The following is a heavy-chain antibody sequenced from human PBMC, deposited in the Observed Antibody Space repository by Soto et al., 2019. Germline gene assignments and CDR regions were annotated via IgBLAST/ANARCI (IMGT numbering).Heavy chain of an antibody. J-gene: IGHJ5*02. Sequence: GGSLRLSCAASGFTFSSYAMSWVRQAPGKGLEWVSTISGSGGSTYDADSVKGRFTISRDNSKNTLYLQMNSLRAEDTAVYYCAKDRGSGSTSWSNGWFDPWGQGTLVTVSS. CDR2: ISGSGGST. CDR3: AKDRGSGSTSWSNGWFDP. D-gene: IGHD6-13*01. V-gene: IGHV3-23*01. CDR1: GFTFSSYA.